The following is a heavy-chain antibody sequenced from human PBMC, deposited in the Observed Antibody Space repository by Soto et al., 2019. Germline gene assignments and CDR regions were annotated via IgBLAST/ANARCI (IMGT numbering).Heavy chain of an antibody. CDR2: ISWNSGTI. Sequence: EVQVVESGGGLVQPGRSLRLSCAASGFSFDDYAMHWVRQAPGKGLEWVSGISWNSGTIGYADSVKGRFTISRDNANNSLYQQMNSLRAEDTALYYCEKSTGGTANGMGVWGQGTTVTVSS. CDR1: GFSFDDYA. J-gene: IGHJ6*02. V-gene: IGHV3-9*01. CDR3: EKSTGGTANGMGV. D-gene: IGHD2-8*02.